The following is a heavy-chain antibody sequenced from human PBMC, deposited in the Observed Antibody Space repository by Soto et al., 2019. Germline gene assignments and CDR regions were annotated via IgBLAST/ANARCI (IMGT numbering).Heavy chain of an antibody. CDR1: GYTFTSYA. Sequence: ASVKVSCKASGYTFTSYAMHWVRQAPGQRLEWMGWINAGNGNTKYSQKFQGRVTITRDTSASTAYMELSSLRSEDTAVYYCSRDGYPNTALVHWGRGTLDTGSS. J-gene: IGHJ5*02. D-gene: IGHD3-22*01. CDR3: SRDGYPNTALVH. V-gene: IGHV1-3*01. CDR2: INAGNGNT.